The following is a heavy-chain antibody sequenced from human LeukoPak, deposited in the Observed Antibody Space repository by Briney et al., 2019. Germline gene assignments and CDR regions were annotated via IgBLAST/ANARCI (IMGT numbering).Heavy chain of an antibody. Sequence: ASVKVSFKASGYTFTGYYMHWVRQAPGQGLEWMGWINPNSGGTNYAQKFQGRVTMTRDTSISTAYMELSRLRSDDTAVYYCARGGYSSGWYPSEYFQDWGQGTLVTVSS. V-gene: IGHV1-2*02. CDR2: INPNSGGT. CDR1: GYTFTGYY. D-gene: IGHD6-19*01. J-gene: IGHJ1*01. CDR3: ARGGYSSGWYPSEYFQD.